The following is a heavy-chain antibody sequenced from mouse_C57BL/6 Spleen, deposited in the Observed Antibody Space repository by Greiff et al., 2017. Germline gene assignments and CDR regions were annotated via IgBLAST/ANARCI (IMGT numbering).Heavy chain of an antibody. V-gene: IGHV5-4*01. D-gene: IGHD1-1*01. CDR3: ARDPTEGYAMDY. CDR2: ISDGGSYT. CDR1: GFTFSSYA. Sequence: EVQLVESGGGLVKPGGSLKLSCAASGFTFSSYAMSWVRQTPEKRLEWVATISDGGSYTYYPDNVKGRFTISRYKAKNNLYLQMSHLKSEDTAMYYCARDPTEGYAMDYWGQGTSVTVSS. J-gene: IGHJ4*01.